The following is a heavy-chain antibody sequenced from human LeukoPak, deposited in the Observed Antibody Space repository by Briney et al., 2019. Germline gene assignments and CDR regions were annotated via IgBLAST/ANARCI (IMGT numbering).Heavy chain of an antibody. V-gene: IGHV3-21*01. CDR1: GFTFSSYS. Sequence: GGSLRLSCAASGFTFSSYSMNWVCQAPGKGLEWVSSISSSSSYIYYADSVKGRFTISRDNAKNSLYLQMNSLRAEDTAVYYCARDWNYYDSSGYYPYYYGMDVWGQGTTVTVSS. CDR2: ISSSSSYI. D-gene: IGHD3-22*01. J-gene: IGHJ6*02. CDR3: ARDWNYYDSSGYYPYYYGMDV.